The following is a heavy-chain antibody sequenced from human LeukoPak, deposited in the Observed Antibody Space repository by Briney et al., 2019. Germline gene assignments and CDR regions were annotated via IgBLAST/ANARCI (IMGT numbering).Heavy chain of an antibody. CDR3: ARHYYDSSGPIDY. CDR2: IYYSGST. D-gene: IGHD3-22*01. Sequence: PSETLSLTCTVSGGSISSSSYYWGWIRQPPGKGLEWIGSIYYSGSTYYNPSLKSRVTISVDTSKNQFSLKLSSVTAADTAVYYCARHYYDSSGPIDYWGQGTLVTVSS. CDR1: GGSISSSSYY. V-gene: IGHV4-39*07. J-gene: IGHJ4*02.